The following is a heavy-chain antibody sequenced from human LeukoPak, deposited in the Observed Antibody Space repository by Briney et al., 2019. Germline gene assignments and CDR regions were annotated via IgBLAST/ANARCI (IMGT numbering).Heavy chain of an antibody. V-gene: IGHV1-2*02. J-gene: IGHJ4*02. Sequence: ASVTVSCTASGYTFIGHYIHWVRQAPGQGLEWMGWIKPNSGATNYAQKFQGRVTMTRDTSISTAYMELSRLRSNDAAVYYGARGAELVLVLDYWGQGTLVTVSS. CDR3: ARGAELVLVLDY. D-gene: IGHD1-7*01. CDR2: IKPNSGAT. CDR1: GYTFIGHY.